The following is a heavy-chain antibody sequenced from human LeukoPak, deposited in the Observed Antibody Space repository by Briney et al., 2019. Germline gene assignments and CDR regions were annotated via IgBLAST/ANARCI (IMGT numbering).Heavy chain of an antibody. CDR3: AKNSGWYRYDS. Sequence: GGSLRLSCAASGFTFSDYWMDWVRQAPGKGLEWVANIHPEGTEKYHADSVKGRFTISRDNVDDTLYLQMNSLRVDDTAIYYCAKNSGWYRYDSWGQGTLVTVSS. D-gene: IGHD6-13*01. CDR1: GFTFSDYW. V-gene: IGHV3-7*03. CDR2: IHPEGTEK. J-gene: IGHJ4*02.